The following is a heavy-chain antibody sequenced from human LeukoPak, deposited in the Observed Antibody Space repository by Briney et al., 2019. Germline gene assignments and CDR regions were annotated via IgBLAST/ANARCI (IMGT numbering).Heavy chain of an antibody. V-gene: IGHV3-66*01. D-gene: IGHD6-19*01. J-gene: IGHJ3*02. CDR3: ARGIFGYSSARLNAFDI. CDR2: IYSGGTT. CDR1: GFTFTSYA. Sequence: PGGSLTLSCAASGFTFTSYAMSWVRQAPGKGLEWVSVIYSGGTTYHADSVKGRFTISRDTSKNTLYLQMNSLRAEDTAVYYCARGIFGYSSARLNAFDIWGQGPMVTVSS.